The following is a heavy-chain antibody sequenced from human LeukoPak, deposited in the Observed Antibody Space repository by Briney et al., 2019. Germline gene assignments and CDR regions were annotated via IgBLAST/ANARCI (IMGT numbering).Heavy chain of an antibody. CDR2: INHSGST. CDR3: ARGPMGAMVTDY. CDR1: GGSFSGYY. D-gene: IGHD5-18*01. J-gene: IGHJ4*02. Sequence: SETLSLTCAVYGGSFSGYYWSWIRQPPGKGLERIGEINHSGSTNYNPSLKSRVTISVDTSKNQFSLKLSSVTAADTAVYYCARGPMGAMVTDYWGQGTLVTVSS. V-gene: IGHV4-34*01.